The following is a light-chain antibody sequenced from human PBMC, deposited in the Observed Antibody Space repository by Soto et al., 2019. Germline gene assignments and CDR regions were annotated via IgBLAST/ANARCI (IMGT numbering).Light chain of an antibody. J-gene: IGLJ1*01. V-gene: IGLV2-23*01. CDR3: CSYAGSSCYV. Sequence: ALTQPASVSGSPGQSITISCTGTSSDVGSYNLVSWYQQHPGKAPKLMIYEGSKRPSGVSNRFSGSKSGNTASLTISGLQAEDEADYYCCSYAGSSCYVFGTGTKVT. CDR1: SSDVGSYNL. CDR2: EGS.